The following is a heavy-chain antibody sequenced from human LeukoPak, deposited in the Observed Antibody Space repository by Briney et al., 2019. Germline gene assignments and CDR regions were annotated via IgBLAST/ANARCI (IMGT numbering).Heavy chain of an antibody. CDR3: AKLLERRGGAFDY. Sequence: GGSLRLSFAASGFTFSSYGMSWVRQAPGKGLEWVSAISGSGGSTYYADSVKGRFTISRDNSKNTLYLQMNSLRAEDTAVYYCAKLLERRGGAFDYWGQGTLVTVSS. CDR2: ISGSGGST. V-gene: IGHV3-23*01. CDR1: GFTFSSYG. J-gene: IGHJ4*02. D-gene: IGHD1-1*01.